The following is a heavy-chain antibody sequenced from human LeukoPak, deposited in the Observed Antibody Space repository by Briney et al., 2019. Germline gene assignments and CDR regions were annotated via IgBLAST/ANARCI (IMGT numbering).Heavy chain of an antibody. Sequence: GGSLRLSCTASLLSFSNAWMSWVRQAPGKGREWVGRIISRIRGGATDYAAPVRGRFTISRDDSQNTLYLQMNSLRTEDTAVYYCTTYRYSYDVTDYSYFDYWGQGIPVTVSS. CDR2: IISRIRGGAT. J-gene: IGHJ4*02. D-gene: IGHD3-22*01. V-gene: IGHV3-15*01. CDR1: LLSFSNAW. CDR3: TTYRYSYDVTDYSYFDY.